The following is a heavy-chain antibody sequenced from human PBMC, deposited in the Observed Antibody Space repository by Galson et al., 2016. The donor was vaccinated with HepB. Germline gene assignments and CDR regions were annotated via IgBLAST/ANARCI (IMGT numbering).Heavy chain of an antibody. Sequence: SLRLSCAASRFTFSDYSMNWVRQAPGKGLEWVSSITSTGNFRDYADSVKGRFTVSRDNAKNSLHLQMNSLRDEDTAVYYCARQRRGEYRGIVMTPPPLGDYGMDVWGQGTTVTVSS. D-gene: IGHD6-25*01. V-gene: IGHV3-21*01. CDR2: ITSTGNFR. CDR3: ARQRRGEYRGIVMTPPPLGDYGMDV. CDR1: RFTFSDYS. J-gene: IGHJ6*02.